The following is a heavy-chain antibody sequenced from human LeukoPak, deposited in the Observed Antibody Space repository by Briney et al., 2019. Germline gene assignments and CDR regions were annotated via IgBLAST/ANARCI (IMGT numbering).Heavy chain of an antibody. CDR3: ARLRWPRGGRSSFDY. CDR1: GSSFTSHW. D-gene: IGHD3-10*01. V-gene: IGHV5-51*01. Sequence: GASLQISCKGSGSSFTSHWIGWVRQMPGKGLEWMGIVNPDDSDTIYSPSFQGQVTISADESITTAYLQWSSLKASDTAMYYCARLRWPRGGRSSFDYWGQGALVTVSS. CDR2: VNPDDSDT. J-gene: IGHJ4*02.